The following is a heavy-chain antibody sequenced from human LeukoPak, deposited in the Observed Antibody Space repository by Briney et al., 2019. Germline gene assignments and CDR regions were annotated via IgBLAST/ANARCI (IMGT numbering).Heavy chain of an antibody. CDR2: INHSGST. D-gene: IGHD6-6*01. V-gene: IGHV4-39*07. CDR3: ARRHGGGSSSGTHDY. CDR1: GGSISSRSYY. J-gene: IGHJ4*02. Sequence: SETLSLTCTVSGGSISSRSYYWSCIRQPPGKGLECIGEINHSGSTNYNPSLKSRVTISVDTSKNQFSLKLSSVTAADTAVYYCARRHGGGSSSGTHDYWGQGTLVTVSS.